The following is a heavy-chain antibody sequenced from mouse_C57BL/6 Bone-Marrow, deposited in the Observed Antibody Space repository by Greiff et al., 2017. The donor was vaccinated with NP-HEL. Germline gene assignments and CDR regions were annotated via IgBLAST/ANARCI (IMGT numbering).Heavy chain of an antibody. CDR3: ARWGGYSLYFGY. CDR1: GYAFSSSW. Sequence: QVQLKQSGPELVKPGASVKISCKASGYAFSSSWMNWVKQRPGKGLEWIGRIYPGDGDTNYNGKFKGKATLTADKSSSTAYMQLSSLTSEDTAVYFCARWGGYSLYFGYWGQGTTLTVSS. J-gene: IGHJ2*01. D-gene: IGHD2-3*01. V-gene: IGHV1-82*01. CDR2: IYPGDGDT.